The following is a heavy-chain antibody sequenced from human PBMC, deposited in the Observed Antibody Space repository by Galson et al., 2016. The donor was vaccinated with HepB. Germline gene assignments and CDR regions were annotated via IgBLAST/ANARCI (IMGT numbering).Heavy chain of an antibody. CDR1: GFSFSRYA. Sequence: SLRLSCAASGFSFSRYAMQWVRQAPGKGLEWVAAIPYDGRNKYHADSVRDRFTISRDNSKNTLYLQMDSLRAEDTAVYYCALNWNCDSWGQGTLVTVSS. J-gene: IGHJ4*02. CDR2: IPYDGRNK. D-gene: IGHD1-1*01. V-gene: IGHV3-30*04. CDR3: ALNWNCDS.